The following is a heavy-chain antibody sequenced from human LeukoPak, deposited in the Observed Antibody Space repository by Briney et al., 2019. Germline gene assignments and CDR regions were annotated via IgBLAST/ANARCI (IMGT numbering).Heavy chain of an antibody. V-gene: IGHV3-33*08. CDR3: ARQASSGWYTGPFDY. CDR2: ISLDGTNK. CDR1: GFTFSNYG. D-gene: IGHD6-19*01. J-gene: IGHJ4*02. Sequence: TGGSLRLSCAVSGFTFSNYGMHWVRQAPGKGLEWVAFISLDGTNKFYTEYLKGRFTISRDNSKNTLYLQMNSLRAEDTAVCYCARQASSGWYTGPFDYWGQGTLVTVSS.